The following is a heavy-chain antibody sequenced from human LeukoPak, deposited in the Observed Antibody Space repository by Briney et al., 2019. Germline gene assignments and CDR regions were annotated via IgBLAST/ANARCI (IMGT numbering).Heavy chain of an antibody. CDR2: LNWNGGGR. CDR1: GFTFEDYG. V-gene: IGHV3-20*04. D-gene: IGHD4-17*01. Sequence: GGSLRLSCTVSGFTFEDYGMNWVRQVPGKEPEWVSGLNWNGGGRRYADSVKGRFIISRDNAKGVLYLQLNDLRVEDTALYYCARDAVPSGRSWYDPWGQGTLVTVSS. J-gene: IGHJ5*02. CDR3: ARDAVPSGRSWYDP.